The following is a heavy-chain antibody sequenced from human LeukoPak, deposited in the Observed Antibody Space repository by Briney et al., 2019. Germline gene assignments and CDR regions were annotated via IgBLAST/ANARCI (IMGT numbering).Heavy chain of an antibody. CDR2: ISGSGATT. CDR1: GFTFSSYG. V-gene: IGHV3-23*01. J-gene: IGHJ4*02. CDR3: AKHLAVVAAKVGY. Sequence: GGSLRLSCAASGFTFSSYGMHWVRQAPGKGLEWVSGISGSGATTYYADSVKGRFTISRDNSKNTLYLQMNSLRAEDTAVYYCAKHLAVVAAKVGYWGQGTLVTVSS. D-gene: IGHD2-15*01.